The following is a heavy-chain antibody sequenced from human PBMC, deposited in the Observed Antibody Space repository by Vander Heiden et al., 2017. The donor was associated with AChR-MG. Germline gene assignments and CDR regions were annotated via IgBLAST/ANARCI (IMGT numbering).Heavy chain of an antibody. Sequence: QVQLQQWGAGLLKPSETLSLTCAVYGGSFSGYYWSWIRQPPGKGLEWIGEINHSGSTNYNPSLKSRVTISGDTSKNQFSLKLSSVTAADTAVYYCARGLGGLGFWSGKRDYWGQGTLVTVSS. CDR3: ARGLGGLGFWSGKRDY. CDR1: GGSFSGYY. V-gene: IGHV4-34*01. CDR2: INHSGST. J-gene: IGHJ4*02. D-gene: IGHD3-3*01.